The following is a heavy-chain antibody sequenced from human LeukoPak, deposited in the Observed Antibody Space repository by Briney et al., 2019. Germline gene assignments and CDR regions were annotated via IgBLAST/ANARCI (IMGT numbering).Heavy chain of an antibody. J-gene: IGHJ4*02. D-gene: IGHD5-24*01. CDR2: IYHSGST. CDR1: GYSISSGYY. V-gene: IGHV4-38-2*02. Sequence: SETLSLTCTVSGYSISSGYYWGWIRQPPGKGLEWIGSIYHSGSTYYNPSLKSRVTISVDTSKNQFSLKLSSVTAADTAVYYCARDGEMATIENYFAYWGQGTLVTVSS. CDR3: ARDGEMATIENYFAY.